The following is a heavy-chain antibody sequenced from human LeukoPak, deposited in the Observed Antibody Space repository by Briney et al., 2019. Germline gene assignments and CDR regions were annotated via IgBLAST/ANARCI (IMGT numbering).Heavy chain of an antibody. CDR2: IKQDGSEK. J-gene: IGHJ5*02. CDR3: ARDRAVAGTGDWFDP. V-gene: IGHV3-7*01. Sequence: PGGSRRLSCAAAGFTFSSYWMSWVRQAPGKGLEWVANIKQDGSEKYYVDSVKGRFTISRDNAKNSLYLQMNSLRAEDTAVYYCARDRAVAGTGDWFDPWGQGTLVTVSS. CDR1: GFTFSSYW. D-gene: IGHD6-19*01.